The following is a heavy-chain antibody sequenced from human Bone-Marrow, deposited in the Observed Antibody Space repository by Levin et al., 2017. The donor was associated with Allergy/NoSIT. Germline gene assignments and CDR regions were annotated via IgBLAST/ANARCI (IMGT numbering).Heavy chain of an antibody. Sequence: GASVKVSCKASGYTFTTYYINWVRQAPGQGLEWMGIINPSGGGTSYAQKFQDRVTMTRDTSTSTVYMELSSLRSDDKAVYYCARLYSGGSAYYFYGMDVWGQGTTVTVSS. CDR2: INPSGGGT. J-gene: IGHJ6*02. CDR3: ARLYSGGSAYYFYGMDV. CDR1: GYTFTTYY. V-gene: IGHV1-46*01. D-gene: IGHD2-15*01.